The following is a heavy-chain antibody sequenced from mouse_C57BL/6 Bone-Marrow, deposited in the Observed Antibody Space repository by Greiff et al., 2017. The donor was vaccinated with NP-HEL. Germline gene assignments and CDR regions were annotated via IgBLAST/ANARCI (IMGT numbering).Heavy chain of an antibody. Sequence: EVQLKESGAELVRPGASVKLSCTASGFNIKDDYMHWVKQRPEQGLEWIGWIDPENGDTEYASKFQGKATITADTSSNTAYLQLSSLTSEDTAVYYCTTELTTDYWGQGTTLTVSS. CDR3: TTELTTDY. J-gene: IGHJ2*01. CDR2: IDPENGDT. V-gene: IGHV14-4*01. D-gene: IGHD2-1*01. CDR1: GFNIKDDY.